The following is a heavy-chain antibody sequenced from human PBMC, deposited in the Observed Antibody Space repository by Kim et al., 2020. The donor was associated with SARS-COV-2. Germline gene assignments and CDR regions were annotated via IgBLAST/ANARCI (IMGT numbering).Heavy chain of an antibody. CDR3: AKFSVAGFFSNYYYYYGMDV. V-gene: IGHV3-30-3*02. D-gene: IGHD6-19*01. CDR2: ISYDGSNK. Sequence: GGSLRLSCAASGFTFSSCSIHWVRQAPGKGLEWVAVISYDGSNKNYADSVKGRFTISRDNSKNTLYLQMNSLRAEDTAVYYCAKFSVAGFFSNYYYYYGMDVWGQGTTVTVSS. J-gene: IGHJ6*02. CDR1: GFTFSSCS.